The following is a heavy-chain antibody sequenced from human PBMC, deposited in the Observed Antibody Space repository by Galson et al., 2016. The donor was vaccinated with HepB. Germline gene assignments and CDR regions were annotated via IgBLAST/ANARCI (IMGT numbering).Heavy chain of an antibody. Sequence: SLRLSCAASGFSFGSYALSWVRQAPGKGLEWVAVISGSGDSVHHADSVTGRFTISRDKPKNTVYLQMNSLRAEATAVYYCAKERTPWSYYGSGRYPLRGMDVWGQGTTVTVSS. CDR3: AKERTPWSYYGSGRYPLRGMDV. D-gene: IGHD3-10*01. J-gene: IGHJ6*02. CDR2: ISGSGDSV. CDR1: GFSFGSYA. V-gene: IGHV3-23*01.